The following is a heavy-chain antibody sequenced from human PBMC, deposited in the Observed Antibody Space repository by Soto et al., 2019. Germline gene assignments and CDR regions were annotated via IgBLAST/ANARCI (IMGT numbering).Heavy chain of an antibody. Sequence: SVKVSCKASGGTFSSYAISWVRQAPGQGLEWMGGIIPIFGTANYAQKFQGRVTITADESTSTAYMELSSLRSEDTAVYYCAVVVVPAWGWFDPWGQGTLVTVSS. J-gene: IGHJ5*02. CDR2: IIPIFGTA. CDR3: AVVVVPAWGWFDP. CDR1: GGTFSSYA. V-gene: IGHV1-69*13. D-gene: IGHD2-2*01.